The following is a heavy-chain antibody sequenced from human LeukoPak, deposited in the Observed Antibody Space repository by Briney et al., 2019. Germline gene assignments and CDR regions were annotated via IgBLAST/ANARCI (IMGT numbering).Heavy chain of an antibody. CDR1: GFTFSSYS. J-gene: IGHJ3*02. CDR3: ARYCSSTSCYLAHAFDI. V-gene: IGHV3-48*02. Sequence: GGSLRLSCAASGFTFSSYSMNWVRQAPGTGLELVSYIISSATTTYYADSVKGRFTISRDNAKNSLYLQMNSLRDEDTAVHYCARYCSSTSCYLAHAFDIWGQGTMVTVSS. CDR2: IISSATTT. D-gene: IGHD2-2*01.